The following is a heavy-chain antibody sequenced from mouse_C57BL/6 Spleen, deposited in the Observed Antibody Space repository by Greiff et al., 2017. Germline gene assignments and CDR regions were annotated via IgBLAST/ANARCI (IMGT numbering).Heavy chain of an antibody. Sequence: EVKLVESGGGLVKPGGSLKLSCAASGFTFSSYTMSWVRQTPEKRLEWVATISGGGGNTYYPDRVKGRFTISRDNAKNTLYLQMSSLRSEDTALYYCARPSTGNWFAYWGQGTLVTVSA. CDR3: ARPSTGNWFAY. CDR2: ISGGGGNT. CDR1: GFTFSSYT. J-gene: IGHJ3*01. D-gene: IGHD4-1*02. V-gene: IGHV5-9*01.